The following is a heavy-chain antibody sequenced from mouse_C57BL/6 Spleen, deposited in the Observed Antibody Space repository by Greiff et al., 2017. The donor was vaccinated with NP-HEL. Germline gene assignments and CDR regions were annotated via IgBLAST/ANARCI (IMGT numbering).Heavy chain of an antibody. CDR3: TRRGDYGAPFDY. D-gene: IGHD2-4*01. V-gene: IGHV1-15*01. CDR2: IDPETGGT. J-gene: IGHJ2*01. Sequence: VKLQQSGAELVRPGASVTLSCKASGYTFTDYEMHWVKQTPVHGLEWIGAIDPETGGTAYNQKFKGKAILTADKSSSTAYMELRSLTSEDSAVYYCTRRGDYGAPFDYWGQGTTLTVSS. CDR1: GYTFTDYE.